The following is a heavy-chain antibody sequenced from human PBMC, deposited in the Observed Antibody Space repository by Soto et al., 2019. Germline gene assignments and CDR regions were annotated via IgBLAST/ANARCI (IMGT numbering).Heavy chain of an antibody. CDR1: GYTFPTYA. Sequence: QVPLVQSGAEGKKPGASVKVSCKASGYTFPTYALHWVRQAPGQRPEWLGWINPASGHTKHSKSFQDRVTITRDTSASTGYMELSSLRSEDTAVYYCGRSVVGATGEILYNAMDVWGQGTTVTVSS. D-gene: IGHD1-26*01. J-gene: IGHJ6*02. V-gene: IGHV1-3*01. CDR3: GRSVVGATGEILYNAMDV. CDR2: INPASGHT.